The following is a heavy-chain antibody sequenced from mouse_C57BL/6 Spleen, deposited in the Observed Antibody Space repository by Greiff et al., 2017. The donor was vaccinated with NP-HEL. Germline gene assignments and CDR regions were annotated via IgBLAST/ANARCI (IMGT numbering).Heavy chain of an antibody. J-gene: IGHJ1*03. Sequence: EVQLVESGGGLVKPGGSLKLSCAASGFTFSSYTMSWVRQTPEKRLAWVATISGGGGNTYYPDSVKGRFTISRDNAKNTLYLQMSSLRSEDTALYYCARITTVVATDWYFDVWGTGTTVTVSS. V-gene: IGHV5-9*01. CDR1: GFTFSSYT. CDR2: ISGGGGNT. CDR3: ARITTVVATDWYFDV. D-gene: IGHD1-1*01.